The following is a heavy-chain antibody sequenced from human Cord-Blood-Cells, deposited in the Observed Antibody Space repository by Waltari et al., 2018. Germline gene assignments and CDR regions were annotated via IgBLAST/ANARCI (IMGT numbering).Heavy chain of an antibody. J-gene: IGHJ4*02. CDR2: INPNSGGT. V-gene: IGHV1-2*02. CDR1: GTTFTGYY. CDR3: ASLTGGLYYFDY. Sequence: QVQLVQSGAEVKKPGASVKVSCKASGTTFTGYYIHWVRQAPGQGLAWKGWINPNSGGTNYAQKFQGRVTMTRDTSISTAYMELSRLRSDDTAVYYCASLTGGLYYFDYWGQGTLVTVSS. D-gene: IGHD7-27*01.